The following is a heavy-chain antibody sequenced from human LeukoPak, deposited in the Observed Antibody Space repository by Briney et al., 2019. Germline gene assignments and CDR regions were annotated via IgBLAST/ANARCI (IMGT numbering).Heavy chain of an antibody. D-gene: IGHD3-16*01. CDR2: ISYDGSNK. J-gene: IGHJ3*02. Sequence: GRSLRLSCAASGFTFSSYAMHWVRQAPGKGLEWVAVISYDGSNKYYADSVKGRFTISRDNSKNTLYLQMNSLRAEDTAVYYCARPYTGRGAFDIWGQGTMVTVSS. V-gene: IGHV3-30-3*01. CDR1: GFTFSSYA. CDR3: ARPYTGRGAFDI.